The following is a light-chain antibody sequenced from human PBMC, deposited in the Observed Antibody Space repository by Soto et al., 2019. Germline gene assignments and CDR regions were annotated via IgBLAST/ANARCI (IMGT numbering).Light chain of an antibody. CDR3: SARDDSLSGVV. Sequence: QPVLTQPPSTSGTPGQRVTISCSGSSSNIGSNHVYWYQQFPGMAPKLLMYRSDQRPTGVPDRFSGSKSGTSASLAISGLRSDDEADYYCSARDDSLSGVVFGGETNFTVL. V-gene: IGLV1-47*01. CDR2: RSD. J-gene: IGLJ2*01. CDR1: SSNIGSNH.